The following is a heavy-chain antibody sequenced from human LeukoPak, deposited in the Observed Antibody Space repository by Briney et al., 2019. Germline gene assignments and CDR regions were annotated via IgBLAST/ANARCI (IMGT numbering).Heavy chain of an antibody. V-gene: IGHV3-7*01. CDR1: AFTFSSYW. CDR2: IKQDGSEK. J-gene: IGHJ4*02. D-gene: IGHD2-2*01. CDR3: ARDDSTSCFDY. Sequence: PGGSLRLSCAVSAFTFSSYWMSWVRQAPGKGLEWVANIKQDGSEKYYVDYVKGRFTFSRDNAKNSLYLQRNSLRAEDAAVYYCARDDSTSCFDYWGRGALVTVSS.